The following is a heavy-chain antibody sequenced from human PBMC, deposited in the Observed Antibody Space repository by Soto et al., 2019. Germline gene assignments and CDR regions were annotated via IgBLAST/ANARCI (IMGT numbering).Heavy chain of an antibody. CDR2: ISGSGGTT. CDR1: GFTFSSNG. Sequence: EVQLLESGGGLVQPGGSLRLSCAASGFTFSSNGMSWVRQAPGKGLEWVSGISGSGGTTNYGDSVKGRFTISRDNAKHTLCVQMYSLRVQDTAVYYCARDHRTVWGQGTTVTVS. V-gene: IGHV3-23*01. D-gene: IGHD1-1*01. CDR3: ARDHRTV. J-gene: IGHJ6*02.